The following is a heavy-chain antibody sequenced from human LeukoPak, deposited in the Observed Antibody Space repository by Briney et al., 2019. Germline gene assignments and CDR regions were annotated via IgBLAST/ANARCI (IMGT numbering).Heavy chain of an antibody. CDR3: AKKVAPTGTPYFDY. Sequence: GGSLRLSCAASGFTFSSYVMSWVRQAPGKGLEWVSSISGSGDSTYYPDSVKGRFTISRDNSRNTLYLQINSLRAEDTAVYYCAKKVAPTGTPYFDYWGQGTLVTVSS. D-gene: IGHD6-13*01. CDR2: ISGSGDST. J-gene: IGHJ4*02. CDR1: GFTFSSYV. V-gene: IGHV3-23*01.